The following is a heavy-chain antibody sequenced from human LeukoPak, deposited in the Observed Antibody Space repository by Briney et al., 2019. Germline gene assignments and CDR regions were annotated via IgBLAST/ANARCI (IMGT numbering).Heavy chain of an antibody. D-gene: IGHD2-2*01. J-gene: IGHJ3*02. Sequence: SETLSLTCTVSGYSISSGYYWGWIRQPPGKGLEWIGSIYHSGSTYYNPSLKSRVTVSVDTSKNQFSLRLRSVIAADTAVYYCARGLVRGVVVPAADAFDIWGQGTMVTVSS. V-gene: IGHV4-38-2*02. CDR3: ARGLVRGVVVPAADAFDI. CDR1: GYSISSGYY. CDR2: IYHSGST.